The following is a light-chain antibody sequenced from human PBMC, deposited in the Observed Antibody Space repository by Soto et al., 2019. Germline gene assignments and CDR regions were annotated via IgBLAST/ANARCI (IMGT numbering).Light chain of an antibody. CDR1: QSVTTQ. Sequence: IVLTQSPGTLSLSPGERATLSCRASQSVTTQLAWYQQKPGQAPRLIIHGASSRATGVPDRITGSGSGTDFTLTISSLQAEDVAVYYCQQYYSTPWTFGQGTKVDIK. J-gene: IGKJ1*01. CDR2: GAS. V-gene: IGKV3D-15*01. CDR3: QQYYSTPWT.